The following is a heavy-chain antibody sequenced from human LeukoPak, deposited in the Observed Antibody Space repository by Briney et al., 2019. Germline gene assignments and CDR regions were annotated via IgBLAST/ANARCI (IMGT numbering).Heavy chain of an antibody. V-gene: IGHV3-23*01. D-gene: IGHD6-13*01. CDR1: GFTFSSYA. J-gene: IGHJ4*02. Sequence: GGSLRLSCAASGFTFSSYAMSWVRQAPGKGLEWVSAISGSGGSTYYADSVKSRFTISRDNSKNTPYLQMNSLRAEDTAVYYCAKETGFSGSSWYLDYWGQGTLVTVSS. CDR2: ISGSGGST. CDR3: AKETGFSGSSWYLDY.